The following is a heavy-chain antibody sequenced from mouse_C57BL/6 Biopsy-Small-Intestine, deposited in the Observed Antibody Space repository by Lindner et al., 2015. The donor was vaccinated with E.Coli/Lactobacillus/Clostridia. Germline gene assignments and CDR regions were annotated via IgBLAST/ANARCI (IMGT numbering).Heavy chain of an antibody. D-gene: IGHD1-1*01. V-gene: IGHV1-81*01. Sequence: SVKVSCKASGGTFSSYAISWVRQAPGQGLEWMGGIIPIFGTGNYPQKFRGRVTITADESTSTAYMELSSLRSEDTAVYYCARAPYQLPYYYYYDMDVWGQGTTVTVSS. CDR3: ARAPYQLPYYYYYDMDV. CDR1: GGTFSSYA. CDR2: IIPIFGTG. J-gene: IGHJ1*01.